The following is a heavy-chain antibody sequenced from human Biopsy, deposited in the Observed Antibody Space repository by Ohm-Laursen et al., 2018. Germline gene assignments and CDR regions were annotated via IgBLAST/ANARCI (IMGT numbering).Heavy chain of an antibody. CDR3: ARDSGGMATILDAFDL. J-gene: IGHJ3*01. CDR1: GGSLSTYY. D-gene: IGHD5-24*01. Sequence: GTLSLTCTVSGGSLSTYYWSWIRQPAGKGLEWIGRISSSGSTNYNPSLKSRVTISVDTSKNQFSLRLSSVTAADTAVYYCARDSGGMATILDAFDLWGQGTMVTVSP. CDR2: ISSSGST. V-gene: IGHV4-4*07.